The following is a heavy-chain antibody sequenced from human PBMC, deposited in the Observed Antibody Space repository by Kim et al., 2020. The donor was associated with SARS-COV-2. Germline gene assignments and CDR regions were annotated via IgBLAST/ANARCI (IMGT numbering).Heavy chain of an antibody. Sequence: SETLSLTCAVSGGSISSSNWWSWVRQPPGKGLEWIGEIYHSGSTNYNPSLKSRVTISVDKSKNQFSLKLSSVTAADTAVYYCARDPVRVEATVTTRIDYGMDVWGQGTTVTVSS. D-gene: IGHD4-17*01. CDR1: GGSISSSNW. CDR2: IYHSGST. V-gene: IGHV4-4*02. CDR3: ARDPVRVEATVTTRIDYGMDV. J-gene: IGHJ6*02.